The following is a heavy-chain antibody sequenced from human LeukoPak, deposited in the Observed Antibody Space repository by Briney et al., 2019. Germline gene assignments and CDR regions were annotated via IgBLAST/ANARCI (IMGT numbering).Heavy chain of an antibody. V-gene: IGHV3-23*01. CDR3: ATSRRYCSSTSCFLFDY. Sequence: PGGSLRLSCAASGFTFSSYAMSWVRQAPGKGLEWVSAISGSGGSTYYADSVKGRFTISRDNSKNTLYLQMNSLRAEDTAVYYCATSRRYCSSTSCFLFDYWGQGTLVTVSS. J-gene: IGHJ4*02. D-gene: IGHD2-2*01. CDR1: GFTFSSYA. CDR2: ISGSGGST.